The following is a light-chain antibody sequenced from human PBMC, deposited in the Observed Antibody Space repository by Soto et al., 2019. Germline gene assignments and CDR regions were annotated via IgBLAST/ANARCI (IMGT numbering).Light chain of an antibody. CDR1: SSDVGGYNY. J-gene: IGLJ3*02. V-gene: IGLV2-14*01. CDR2: EVS. Sequence: QSVLTQPASVSGSPGQSITISCTGTSSDVGGYNYVSWYQQHPGKAPQLMIYEVSNRPSGVSNRFSGSKSGNTASLTISGLQAEDEADYYCSSYTSSTTLVFGGGTKLTV. CDR3: SSYTSSTTLV.